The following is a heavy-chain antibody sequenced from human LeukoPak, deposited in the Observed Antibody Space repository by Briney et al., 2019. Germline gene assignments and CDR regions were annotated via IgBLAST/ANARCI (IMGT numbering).Heavy chain of an antibody. CDR3: ARARRWLQPGAFDI. CDR1: GGSISSGGYY. J-gene: IGHJ3*02. CDR2: IYHSGST. V-gene: IGHV4-30-2*01. Sequence: PSETLSLTCTVSGGSISSGGYYWSWIRQPPGKGLEWIGYIYHSGSTYYNPSLKSRVTISVDTSKNQFSLKLSSVTAADTAVYYCARARRWLQPGAFDIWGQGTMVTVSS. D-gene: IGHD5-24*01.